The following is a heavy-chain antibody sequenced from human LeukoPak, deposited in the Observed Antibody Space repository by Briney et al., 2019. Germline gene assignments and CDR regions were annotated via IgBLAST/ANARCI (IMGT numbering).Heavy chain of an antibody. CDR3: ARHAGDCNANDCLNWFDP. V-gene: IGHV4-38-2*01. D-gene: IGHD2/OR15-2a*01. Sequence: PSETLSLTCAVSGYSISRGYYWGWIRPPPGKALEWIGSIYQSATTYYNPSLKSRVIISLDMSKNQFSLKLSSVTAADTAVYYCARHAGDCNANDCLNWFDPWGQGTLVAVSS. CDR1: GYSISRGYY. CDR2: IYQSATT. J-gene: IGHJ5*02.